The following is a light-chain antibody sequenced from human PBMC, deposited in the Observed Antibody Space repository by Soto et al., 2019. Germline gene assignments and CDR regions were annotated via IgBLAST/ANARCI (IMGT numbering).Light chain of an antibody. CDR2: GNN. CDR1: SSNIGAGYD. CDR3: QAYDTSLRAWV. V-gene: IGLV1-40*01. J-gene: IGLJ3*02. Sequence: QAVVTQPPSASGAPGQRVTISCTGSSSNIGAGYDAHWYQQVPGTTPKYLISGNNDRPSGVPDRFSGSKSGTSASLAITGLQAEDEGDYYCQAYDTSLRAWVFGGGTQLTVL.